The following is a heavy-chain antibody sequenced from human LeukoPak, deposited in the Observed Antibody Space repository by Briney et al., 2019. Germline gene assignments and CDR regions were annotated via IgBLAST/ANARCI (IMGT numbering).Heavy chain of an antibody. D-gene: IGHD3-10*01. CDR3: ARQNSGYYYLDV. CDR2: IYTSGST. V-gene: IGHV4-4*09. J-gene: IGHJ6*03. CDR1: GGSISSYY. Sequence: PSETLSLTCTVSGGSISSYYWSWIRQPPGKGLEWIGYIYTSGSTNYNPSLKSRVTISVDTSKNQFSLKLSSVTAADTAVYYCARQNSGYYYLDVLGKGTTVTVSS.